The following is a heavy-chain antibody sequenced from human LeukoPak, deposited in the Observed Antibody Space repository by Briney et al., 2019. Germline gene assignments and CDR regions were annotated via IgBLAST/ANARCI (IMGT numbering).Heavy chain of an antibody. CDR1: GFKFDEHV. D-gene: IGHD1-26*01. J-gene: IGHJ4*02. CDR2: ISGDGATT. Sequence: GGSLRLSCAASGFKFDEHVMYWVRQAPGKGLEWVSLISGDGATTSYADSVKGRFTITRDNSGNSLNLQMKSLTSEDTALYYCAKARRSGTHYSDFDFWGQGILVTV. V-gene: IGHV3-43*02. CDR3: AKARRSGTHYSDFDF.